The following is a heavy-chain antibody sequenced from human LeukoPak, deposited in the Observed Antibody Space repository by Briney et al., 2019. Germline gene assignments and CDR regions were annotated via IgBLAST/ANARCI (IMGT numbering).Heavy chain of an antibody. CDR3: ARSHSSRKIDY. Sequence: PSETLSLTCTVSGGSISSYYWSWIRQPPGKGLEWIGYIYYSGSTNYNPSLKSRVTISVDTSKNQFSLKLSSVTAADTAVYYCARSHSSRKIDYWGQGTLVTVSS. CDR2: IYYSGST. D-gene: IGHD6-13*01. V-gene: IGHV4-59*01. J-gene: IGHJ4*02. CDR1: GGSISSYY.